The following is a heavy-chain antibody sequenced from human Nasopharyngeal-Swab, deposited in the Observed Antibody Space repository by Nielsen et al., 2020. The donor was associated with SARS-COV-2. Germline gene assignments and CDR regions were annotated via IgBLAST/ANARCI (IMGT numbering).Heavy chain of an antibody. V-gene: IGHV4-39*07. D-gene: IGHD4-17*01. J-gene: IGHJ4*02. Sequence: SETLSLTCSVSGASISNRTYYWGWIRQSPEKGLQWIGTVFYTGTYYNPSLQSRVTISVDTSKNQFSLKLTSVTAADTAVYYCVRDESGDYLGLPLDSWGPGTLVTVSS. CDR3: VRDESGDYLGLPLDS. CDR2: VFYTGT. CDR1: GASISNRTYY.